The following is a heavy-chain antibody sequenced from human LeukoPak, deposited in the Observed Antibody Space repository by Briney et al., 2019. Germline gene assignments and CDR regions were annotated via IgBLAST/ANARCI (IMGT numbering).Heavy chain of an antibody. CDR1: GGSISSSSYY. D-gene: IGHD1-26*01. Sequence: SETLSLTCSVSGGSISSSSYYWGWIRQPPGKGLEWIGSIYYSGSTYYKPSLKSRVTISVDTSKNQFSLKLSSVTAADTAVYYCVRLVRYGMDVWGQGTTVTVSS. V-gene: IGHV4-39*01. J-gene: IGHJ6*02. CDR2: IYYSGST. CDR3: VRLVRYGMDV.